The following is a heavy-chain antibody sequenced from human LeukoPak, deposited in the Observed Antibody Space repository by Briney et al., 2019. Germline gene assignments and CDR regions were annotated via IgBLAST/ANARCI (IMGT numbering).Heavy chain of an antibody. CDR3: ARDPWGGAMAP. J-gene: IGHJ5*02. D-gene: IGHD2-2*01. V-gene: IGHV1-2*06. CDR1: GYTFTGYY. CDR2: INPNSGDT. Sequence: GASVKVSCKASGYTFTGYYMHWVRQAPGQGLEWMGRINPNSGDTNYAQNFQGRVTMARDTSISTAYMELSRLRSDDTAVYYCARDPWGGAMAPWGQGTLVTVSS.